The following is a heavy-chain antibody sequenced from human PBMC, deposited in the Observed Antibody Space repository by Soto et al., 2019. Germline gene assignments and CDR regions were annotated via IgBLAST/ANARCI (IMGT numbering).Heavy chain of an antibody. V-gene: IGHV3-66*01. D-gene: IGHD2-15*01. Sequence: EVQLVESGGGLVQPGGSLRLSCSASGFTVSSKYMSWVRQAPGKGLEWISLIQSGGTTYYADSVNGRFTISRDNSKNMLHTQMYCLIAEDSAVYYCATDYILCSGGGGYGVPMAVWGKGTWFTDSS. CDR1: GFTVSSKY. CDR3: ATDYILCSGGGGYGVPMAV. CDR2: IQSGGTT. J-gene: IGHJ6*03.